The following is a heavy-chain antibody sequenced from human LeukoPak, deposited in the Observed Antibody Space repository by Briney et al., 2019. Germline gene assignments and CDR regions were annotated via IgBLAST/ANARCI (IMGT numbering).Heavy chain of an antibody. Sequence: PSETLSPTCTVSGGSISSYYWSWIRQPPGKGLEWMGYIYYSGSTNYNPSLKSRVTISVDTSKNQFSLKLSSVTAADTAVYYCARIHRYCSGGACYVLDNWGQGTLVAVSS. CDR2: IYYSGST. CDR3: ARIHRYCSGGACYVLDN. J-gene: IGHJ4*02. CDR1: GGSISSYY. D-gene: IGHD2-15*01. V-gene: IGHV4-59*13.